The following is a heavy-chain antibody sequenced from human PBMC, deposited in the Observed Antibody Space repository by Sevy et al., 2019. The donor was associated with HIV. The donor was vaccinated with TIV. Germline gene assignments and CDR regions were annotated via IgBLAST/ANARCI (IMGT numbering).Heavy chain of an antibody. J-gene: IGHJ3*02. CDR2: ISWNSGGI. V-gene: IGHV3-9*01. CDR1: GFAFSDYA. CDR3: GRSQGYCVINSCFGGSINAFDI. Sequence: GGSLRLSCAASGFAFSDYAMHWVRQVPGKGLEWVSGISWNSGGIGYEDSVKGRFTISRDNAKNSLHLQMNSLRVEDTALYYCGRSQGYCVINSCFGGSINAFDIWGQGTMVTVSS. D-gene: IGHD2-15*01.